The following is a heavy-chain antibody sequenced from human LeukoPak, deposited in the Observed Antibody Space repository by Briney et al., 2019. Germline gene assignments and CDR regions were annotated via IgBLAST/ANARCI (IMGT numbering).Heavy chain of an antibody. J-gene: IGHJ3*02. V-gene: IGHV4-34*01. CDR1: GGSFSGYY. CDR2: INHSGST. CDR3: ARYGSGISFAFDI. Sequence: PSETLSLTCAGYGGSFSGYYWSWIRQPPGNGLEWIGEINHSGSTNYNPSLKSRVTISVDTSKNQFSLKLSSVTAADTAVYYCARYGSGISFAFDIWGQGTMVTVSS. D-gene: IGHD3-10*01.